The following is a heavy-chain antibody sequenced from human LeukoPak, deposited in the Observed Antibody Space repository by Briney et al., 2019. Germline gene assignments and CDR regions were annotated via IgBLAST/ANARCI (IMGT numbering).Heavy chain of an antibody. D-gene: IGHD2-2*01. CDR3: AKDTVPAATGWFDP. J-gene: IGHJ5*02. V-gene: IGHV3-33*06. CDR2: IWYDGSNK. CDR1: GFTFSSYG. Sequence: GRSLRLSCAASGFTFSSYGMRWVRQAPGKGLEWVAVIWYDGSNKYYADSVKGRFTISRDNSKNTLYLQMNSLRAEDTAVYYCAKDTVPAATGWFDPWGQGTLVTVSS.